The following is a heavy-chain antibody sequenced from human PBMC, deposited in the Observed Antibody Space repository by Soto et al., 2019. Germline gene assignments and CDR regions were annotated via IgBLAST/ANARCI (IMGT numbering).Heavy chain of an antibody. Sequence: QVPLVQSGAEVKKPGSSVKVSCKASGGTFSSYAISWVRQAPGQGLEWMGGIIPIFGTANYAQKFQGRVTITADKSTSTAYMELSSLRSEDTAVYYCARARNISSSWRGGVLGYYYSGMDVWGQGTTVTVSS. CDR1: GGTFSSYA. CDR3: ARARNISSSWRGGVLGYYYSGMDV. D-gene: IGHD6-13*01. V-gene: IGHV1-69*06. J-gene: IGHJ6*02. CDR2: IIPIFGTA.